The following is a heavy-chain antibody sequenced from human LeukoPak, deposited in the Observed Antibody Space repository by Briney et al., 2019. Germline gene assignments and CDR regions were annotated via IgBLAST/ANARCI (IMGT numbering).Heavy chain of an antibody. CDR3: AGGPGFLIDC. D-gene: IGHD3-3*01. J-gene: IGHJ4*02. CDR1: GFTFSSYW. V-gene: IGHV3-7*01. Sequence: GSLRLSCAASGFTFSSYWMSWVRQAPGKGLEWVANIKQDGSEKHYVDSVKGRLTTSRDNAKNLLYLQMNSLRVEDTAVYYCAGGPGFLIDCWGQGTLVTVSS. CDR2: IKQDGSEK.